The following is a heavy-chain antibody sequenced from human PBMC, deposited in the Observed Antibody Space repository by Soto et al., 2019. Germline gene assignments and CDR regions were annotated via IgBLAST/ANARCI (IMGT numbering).Heavy chain of an antibody. J-gene: IGHJ3*02. CDR3: ARDLTYYDILTGYYSDAFDI. CDR1: GFTFSDYY. V-gene: IGHV3-11*01. Sequence: GGSLRLSCAAAGFTFSDYYMSWIRQAPGKGLEWVSYISSSGSTIYYADSVKGRFTISRDNAKNSLYLQMNSLRAEDTAVYYCARDLTYYDILTGYYSDAFDIWGQRTMVTVSS. CDR2: ISSSGSTI. D-gene: IGHD3-9*01.